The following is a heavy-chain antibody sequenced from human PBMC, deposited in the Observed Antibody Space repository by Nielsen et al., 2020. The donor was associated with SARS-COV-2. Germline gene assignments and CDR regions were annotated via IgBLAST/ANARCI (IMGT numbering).Heavy chain of an antibody. V-gene: IGHV3-64D*09. CDR3: ARGNGWGSYFDY. D-gene: IGHD7-27*01. CDR2: ISSDGGST. CDR1: GFTFSSYP. Sequence: GGSLRLSCSASGFTFSSYPMHWVRQAPGKGLEYVSVISSDGGSTYSADSVKGRFTISRDNSKNTLYLQMSSLRAEDTAVYYCARGNGWGSYFDYWGQGTLVTVSS. J-gene: IGHJ4*02.